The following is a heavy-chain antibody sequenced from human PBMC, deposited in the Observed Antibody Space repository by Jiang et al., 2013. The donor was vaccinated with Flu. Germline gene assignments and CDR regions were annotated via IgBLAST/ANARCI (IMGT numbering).Heavy chain of an antibody. CDR2: IIPNYNTP. V-gene: IGHV1-69*06. CDR3: ATSYLVTTAFDF. D-gene: IGHD4-17*01. J-gene: IGHJ4*02. CDR1: GGTFSNSA. Sequence: EVKKPGSSVKVPCKASGGTFSNSAISWLRQAPGQGLEWMGGIIPNYNTPEYAQKFQGRVTITADKSSNTSFMDLTTLTSADTAIYYCATSYLVTTAFDFWGQGSLVIVSS.